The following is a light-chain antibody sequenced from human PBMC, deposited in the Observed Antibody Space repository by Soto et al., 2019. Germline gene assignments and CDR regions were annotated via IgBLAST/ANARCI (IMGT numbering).Light chain of an antibody. CDR1: SSGVGDYNH. Sequence: QSALTQPASVSGSPGQWITISCTGTSSGVGDYNHVSWYQQHPGKAPKLIIYDASHRPSGVSNRFSGSKSGNTASLTISGLQAEDEADYYCSSYTTSSTLFGGGTKLTVL. V-gene: IGLV2-14*03. J-gene: IGLJ2*01. CDR2: DAS. CDR3: SSYTTSSTL.